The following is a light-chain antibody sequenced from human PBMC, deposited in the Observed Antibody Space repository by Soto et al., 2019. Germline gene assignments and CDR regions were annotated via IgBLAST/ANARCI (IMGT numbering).Light chain of an antibody. J-gene: IGKJ1*01. Sequence: EIVMTQSPATLSVSPGERATLSCRASQSVRGNLAWYQQKPGQAPRLLIYGVSTKASGIPARFSGSGSGTEFTLTISSRQSEDVAVYCCQQYNNWPPTFGQGTKVEIK. CDR3: QQYNNWPPT. V-gene: IGKV3-15*01. CDR1: QSVRGN. CDR2: GVS.